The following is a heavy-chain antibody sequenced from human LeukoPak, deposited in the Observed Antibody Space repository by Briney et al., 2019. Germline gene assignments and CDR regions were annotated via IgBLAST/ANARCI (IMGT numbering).Heavy chain of an antibody. J-gene: IGHJ4*02. CDR1: GFTFSSYA. D-gene: IGHD1-26*01. Sequence: GSLRLSCAASGFTFSSYAMHWVRQAPGKGLEWVAVISYDGSNKYYADSVKGRFTISRDNSKNTLYLQMNSLRAEDTAVYYCARDGGSHLGSIAKFDYWGQGTLVTVSS. CDR2: ISYDGSNK. V-gene: IGHV3-30-3*01. CDR3: ARDGGSHLGSIAKFDY.